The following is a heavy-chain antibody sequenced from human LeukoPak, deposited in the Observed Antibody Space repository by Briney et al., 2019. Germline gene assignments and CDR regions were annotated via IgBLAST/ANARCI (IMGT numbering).Heavy chain of an antibody. J-gene: IGHJ4*02. Sequence: GESLKISCKGSGYSFTSYWIGWVRQMPGKGLEWMGIIYPGDSDTRYSPSFQGQVTISADKSISTAYLQWSSLKASDTAMYYCARQEVYCSSTSCHILLFDYWGQGTLVTVSS. CDR3: ARQEVYCSSTSCHILLFDY. V-gene: IGHV5-51*01. CDR2: IYPGDSDT. CDR1: GYSFTSYW. D-gene: IGHD2-2*01.